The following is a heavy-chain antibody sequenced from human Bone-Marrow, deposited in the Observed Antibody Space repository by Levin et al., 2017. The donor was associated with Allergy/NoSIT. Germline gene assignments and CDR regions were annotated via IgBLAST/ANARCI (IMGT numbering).Heavy chain of an antibody. CDR3: ARRKFGSGSYFTGPPHVDV. CDR2: ISYSGST. J-gene: IGHJ6*02. CDR1: GVSVRSAGFY. Sequence: SETLSLTCTVSGVSVRSAGFYWTWIRQTPVKTLEWIGYISYSGSTNYNPSLQSRVIISVDTSKNHYSLKLSSVTAADTAMYYCARRKFGSGSYFTGPPHVDVWGQGTTVTVSS. V-gene: IGHV4-61*03. D-gene: IGHD3-10*01.